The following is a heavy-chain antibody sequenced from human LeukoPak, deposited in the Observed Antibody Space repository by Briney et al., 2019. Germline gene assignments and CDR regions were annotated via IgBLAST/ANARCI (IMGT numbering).Heavy chain of an antibody. J-gene: IGHJ4*02. D-gene: IGHD4-23*01. CDR2: IIPIFGTA. CDR3: ARPHIGNGWYFDY. CDR1: GYTFNSYG. Sequence: GASVKVSCKASGYTFNSYGISWVRQAPGQGLEWMGGIIPIFGTANYAQKFQGRVTITADESTSTAYMELSSLRSEDMAVYYCARPHIGNGWYFDYWGQGTLVTVSS. V-gene: IGHV1-69*13.